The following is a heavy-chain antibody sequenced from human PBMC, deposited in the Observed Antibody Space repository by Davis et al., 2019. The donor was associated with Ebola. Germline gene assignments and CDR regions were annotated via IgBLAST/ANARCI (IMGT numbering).Heavy chain of an antibody. CDR3: AASVEY. Sequence: PGGSLRLPCAASGFTFNRYDMLWVRQAPGKGLEWVAVISHDGINEVYGDSVKGRFTISRDNSKNTFYLQMKSLRPEDTAVYYCAASVEYWGQGTLVTVSS. CDR2: ISHDGINE. V-gene: IGHV3-30*03. CDR1: GFTFNRYD. D-gene: IGHD2-21*01. J-gene: IGHJ4*02.